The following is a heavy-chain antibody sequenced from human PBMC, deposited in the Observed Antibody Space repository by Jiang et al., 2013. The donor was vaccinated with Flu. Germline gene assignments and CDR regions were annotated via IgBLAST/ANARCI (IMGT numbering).Heavy chain of an antibody. D-gene: IGHD3-10*01. CDR1: GGSFSGYY. Sequence: LLKPSETLSLTCAVYGGSFSGYYWSWIRQPPGKGLEWIGEINHSGSTNYNPSLKSRVTISVDTSKNQFSLKLSSVTAADTAVYYCASGTYYYGSGSYPHWGQGTLVTVSS. CDR2: INHSGST. V-gene: IGHV4-34*01. CDR3: ASGTYYYGSGSYPH. J-gene: IGHJ4*02.